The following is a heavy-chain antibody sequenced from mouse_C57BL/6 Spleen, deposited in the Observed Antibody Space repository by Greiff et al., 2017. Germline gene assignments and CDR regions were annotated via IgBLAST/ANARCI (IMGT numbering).Heavy chain of an antibody. D-gene: IGHD1-1*01. J-gene: IGHJ1*03. CDR2: IYPGDGDT. CDR1: GYAFSSYW. V-gene: IGHV1-80*01. Sequence: QVQLQQSGAELVKPGASVKISCKASGYAFSSYWLNWVKQRPGKGLEWIGQIYPGDGDTNYNGKFKGKATLTADKSSSTAYMQLSSLTSEDSAVYFCARSDYGSSYYFDVSGTGTTVTVSS. CDR3: ARSDYGSSYYFDV.